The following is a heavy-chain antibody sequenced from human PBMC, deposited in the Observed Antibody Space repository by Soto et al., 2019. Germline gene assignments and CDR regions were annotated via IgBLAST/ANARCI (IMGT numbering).Heavy chain of an antibody. J-gene: IGHJ6*02. Sequence: SVKVSCKASGDTFSTYTITCMRQAPGQGLEWMGGIIPRSATSNYAQKFQGRVTITADESTNTAYMDPVDTATYYCARYQHLITEPYYYGMDVWGQGTTVTVSS. CDR1: GDTFSTYT. V-gene: IGHV1-69*13. CDR3: ARYQHLITEPYYYGMDV. CDR2: IIPRSATS. D-gene: IGHD3-16*01.